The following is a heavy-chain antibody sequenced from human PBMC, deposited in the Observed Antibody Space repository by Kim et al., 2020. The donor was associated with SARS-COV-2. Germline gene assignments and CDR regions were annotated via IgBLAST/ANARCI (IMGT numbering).Heavy chain of an antibody. J-gene: IGHJ4*02. D-gene: IGHD3-16*01. CDR1: GGSITGTSYY. V-gene: IGHV4-39*01. Sequence: SETLSLTCNVSGGSITGTSYYWGWVRQPPGKGLEWIGSLYYSGSTYSSPSLKSRVTISVDTSKNQFSLKLSSVTAADTAVYYCASIGGAYHFDYCGQGTL. CDR2: LYYSGST. CDR3: ASIGGAYHFDY.